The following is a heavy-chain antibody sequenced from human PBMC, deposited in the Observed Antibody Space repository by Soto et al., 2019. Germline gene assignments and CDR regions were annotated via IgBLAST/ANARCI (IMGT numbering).Heavy chain of an antibody. D-gene: IGHD3-3*01. V-gene: IGHV3-23*01. CDR3: ARWSYLDY. CDR1: GFSFGSYA. J-gene: IGHJ4*02. CDR2: ISGSDGKT. Sequence: XGSLRLSCAAAGFSFGSYALSWVRQAPGKGLEWVSTISGSDGKTFYADSVKGRFSISRDTSQNTLYLQMNSLRADDTAIYYCARWSYLDYWGQGTRVTSPQ.